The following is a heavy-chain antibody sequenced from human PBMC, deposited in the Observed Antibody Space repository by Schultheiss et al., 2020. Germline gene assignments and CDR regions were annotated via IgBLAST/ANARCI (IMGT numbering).Heavy chain of an antibody. CDR3: ARIRFGRYSSSWYGDNYYGMDV. CDR1: GGSISSYY. D-gene: IGHD6-13*01. CDR2: IYTSGST. J-gene: IGHJ6*02. V-gene: IGHV4-4*07. Sequence: SETLSLTCTVSGGSISSYYWSWIRQPAGKGLEWIGRIYTSGSTNYNPSLKSRVTMSVDTSKNQFSLKLSSVTAADTAVYYCARIRFGRYSSSWYGDNYYGMDVWGQGTTVTGSS.